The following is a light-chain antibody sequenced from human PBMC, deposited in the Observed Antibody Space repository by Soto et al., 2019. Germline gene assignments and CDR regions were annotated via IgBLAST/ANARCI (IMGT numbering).Light chain of an antibody. Sequence: QSVLTQPRSVSGSPGQSVTISCTGTSSHVGGYNYVSWYQQYPGKAPKLMIYDVGNRPSGVPDRFSGSKSGTTASLTISGLQAEDEADYYCCSYAGSNNLVFGGGTKLTVL. V-gene: IGLV2-11*01. J-gene: IGLJ2*01. CDR1: SSHVGGYNY. CDR3: CSYAGSNNLV. CDR2: DVG.